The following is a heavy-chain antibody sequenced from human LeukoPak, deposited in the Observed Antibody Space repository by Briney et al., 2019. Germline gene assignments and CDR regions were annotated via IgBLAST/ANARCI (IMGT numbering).Heavy chain of an antibody. J-gene: IGHJ4*02. D-gene: IGHD3-22*01. Sequence: GGSLRLSCTASGFSVSTSYMSWVRQAPGKGLEWVSVLYSHSGTVYAGSVKGRFTIARDDSTNTLNLQMNNLRAEDTAVYYCARDGKDSSGYYFGDDWGQGTLVTVSS. CDR2: LYSHSGT. V-gene: IGHV3-66*01. CDR3: ARDGKDSSGYYFGDD. CDR1: GFSVSTSY.